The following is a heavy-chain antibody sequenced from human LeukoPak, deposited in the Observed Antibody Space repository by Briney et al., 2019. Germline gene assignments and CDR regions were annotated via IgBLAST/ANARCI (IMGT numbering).Heavy chain of an antibody. D-gene: IGHD7-27*01. CDR3: ARVWAWGSGNYFDN. J-gene: IGHJ4*02. V-gene: IGHV3-20*04. CDR1: GFTFDAFG. CDR2: IRGDAGST. Sequence: SGGSLRLSCADSGFTFDAFGMTWVRQAPGKGLEWVSAIRGDAGSTGYADSVKGRFTISRDNAKNSLYLQMNSLRVEDTALYYCARVWAWGSGNYFDNWGQGTLVTVSS.